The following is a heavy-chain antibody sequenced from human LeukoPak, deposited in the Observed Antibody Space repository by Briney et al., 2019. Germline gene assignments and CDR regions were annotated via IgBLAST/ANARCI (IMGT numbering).Heavy chain of an antibody. J-gene: IGHJ4*02. Sequence: GGSLRLSCAASGFTFDDYAMHWVRQAPGKGLEGVSGISWNSGSIGYADSVKGRFTISRDNAKNSLYLQMNSLRAEDMALYYCAKEVKSEDYDILTGPFDYWGQGTLVTVSS. V-gene: IGHV3-9*03. CDR2: ISWNSGSI. CDR3: AKEVKSEDYDILTGPFDY. D-gene: IGHD3-9*01. CDR1: GFTFDDYA.